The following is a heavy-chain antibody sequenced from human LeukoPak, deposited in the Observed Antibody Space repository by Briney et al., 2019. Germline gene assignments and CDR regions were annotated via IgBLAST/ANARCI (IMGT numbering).Heavy chain of an antibody. D-gene: IGHD1-14*01. CDR2: IGSSSRDK. J-gene: IGHJ6*03. CDR3: ARGLTRRMGYMDV. CDR1: GFTFSTRT. Sequence: GGSLRLSCAASGFTFSTRTMNWVRQAPGKGLEWLSSIGSSSRDKYYADSVKGRFTISRDNAEYSLYLQMNSLRAEDTAVYYCARGLTRRMGYMDVWGKGTTVTVSS. V-gene: IGHV3-21*01.